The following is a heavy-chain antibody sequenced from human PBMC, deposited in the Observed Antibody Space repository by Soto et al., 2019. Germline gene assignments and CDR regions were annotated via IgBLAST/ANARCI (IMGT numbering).Heavy chain of an antibody. CDR3: ARRVAGHYYMDV. V-gene: IGHV4-39*01. CDR2: IFYSGST. Sequence: SETLSLTCSVSGGSISSSGHYWGWIRQPPGKGLEWIGNIFYSGSTYYNPSLKSRITISVDTSKNQFSLKLSSVTAADTAVYYCARRVAGHYYMDVWGKGTTVTVSS. D-gene: IGHD6-19*01. J-gene: IGHJ6*03. CDR1: GGSISSSGHY.